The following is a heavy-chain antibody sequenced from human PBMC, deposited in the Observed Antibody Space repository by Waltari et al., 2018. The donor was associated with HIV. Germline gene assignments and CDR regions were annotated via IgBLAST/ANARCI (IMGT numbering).Heavy chain of an antibody. V-gene: IGHV1-2*02. CDR2: INPNSGGT. J-gene: IGHJ3*02. CDR3: ARDWQQWLVRGGAFDI. CDR1: GYTFTGYY. Sequence: QVQLVQSGAEVKKPGASVKVSCKASGYTFTGYYLHLVRQAPGQGLEWMGWINPNSGGTNYAQKFQGRVTMTRDTSISTAYMELSRLRSDDTAVYYCARDWQQWLVRGGAFDIWGQGTMVTVSS. D-gene: IGHD6-19*01.